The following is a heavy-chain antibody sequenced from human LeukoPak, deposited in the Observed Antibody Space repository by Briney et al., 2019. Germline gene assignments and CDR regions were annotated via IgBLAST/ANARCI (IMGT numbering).Heavy chain of an antibody. CDR3: ARDFGIISFVFDY. D-gene: IGHD3-16*01. J-gene: IGHJ4*02. CDR1: GGSISSYY. Sequence: SETLSLTCTVSGGSISSYYWSWIRQPPGKGLEWIGSIYYSGSTYYNPSLKSRDTISVDTSKNQFSLKLSSVTAADTAVYYCARDFGIISFVFDYWGQGTLVTVSS. CDR2: IYYSGST. V-gene: IGHV4-59*12.